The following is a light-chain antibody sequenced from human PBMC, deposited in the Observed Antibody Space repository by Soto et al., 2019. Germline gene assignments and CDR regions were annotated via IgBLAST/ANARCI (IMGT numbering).Light chain of an antibody. J-gene: IGKJ2*01. V-gene: IGKV3-20*01. CDR2: GAS. Sequence: VLPQSPDTLSLSPGDRATLSCRASQSVRSTFLAWYQQKPGQAPRLLIYGASNRAAGIPERFSGSASGTEFNLTISRLEPDDSAVYYCQQYHDSPMNTFGQGTKLQIK. CDR3: QQYHDSPMNT. CDR1: QSVRSTF.